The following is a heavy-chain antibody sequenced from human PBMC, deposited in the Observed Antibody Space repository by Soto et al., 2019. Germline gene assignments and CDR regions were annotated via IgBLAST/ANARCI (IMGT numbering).Heavy chain of an antibody. CDR3: ARTTTVTAFDI. CDR1: GGTFSSYT. CDR2: IIPILGIA. D-gene: IGHD4-17*01. Sequence: QVQLVQSGAEVKKPGSSVKVSCKASGGTFSSYTISWVRQAPGQGLEWMGRIIPILGIANYAQKFQGRVTIIADKSTSTAYMELSSLRSEDTAVYYCARTTTVTAFDIWGQGTMVTVSS. J-gene: IGHJ3*02. V-gene: IGHV1-69*02.